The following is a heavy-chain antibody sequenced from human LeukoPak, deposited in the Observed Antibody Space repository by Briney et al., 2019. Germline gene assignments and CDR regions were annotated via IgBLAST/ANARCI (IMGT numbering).Heavy chain of an antibody. V-gene: IGHV3-30*18. CDR2: ISYDGSNK. CDR3: AKDQRRSSSSGLAY. J-gene: IGHJ4*02. D-gene: IGHD6-6*01. Sequence: GGTLRLSCAASGFTFSSYGMHWVRQAPGKGLEWVAVISYDGSNKYYADSVKGRFTISRDNSKNTLYLQMNSLRAEDTAAYYCAKDQRRSSSSGLAYWGQGALVTVSS. CDR1: GFTFSSYG.